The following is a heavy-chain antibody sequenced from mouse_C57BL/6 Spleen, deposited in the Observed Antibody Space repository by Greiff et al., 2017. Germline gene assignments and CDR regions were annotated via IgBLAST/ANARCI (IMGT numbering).Heavy chain of an antibody. J-gene: IGHJ3*01. CDR2: IHPNSGST. D-gene: IGHD2-4*01. CDR1: GYTFTSYW. Sequence: QVQLKQPGAELVKPGASVKLSCKASGYTFTSYWMHWVKQRPGQGLEWIGMIHPNSGSTNYNEKFKSKATLTVDKSSSTAYMQLSSLTSEDSAVYYCARWDDYVAYWGQGTLVTVSA. CDR3: ARWDDYVAY. V-gene: IGHV1-64*01.